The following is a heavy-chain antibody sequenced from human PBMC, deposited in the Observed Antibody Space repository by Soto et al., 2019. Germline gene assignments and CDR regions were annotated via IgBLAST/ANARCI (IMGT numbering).Heavy chain of an antibody. D-gene: IGHD3-22*01. V-gene: IGHV4-4*02. J-gene: IGHJ4*02. CDR3: ARLIYDSRLNYFYFDF. Sequence: LSLTCVVSGGSISGRNWWSWVRQAPGKGLEWIGEVFHSGDTTYTPSLRSRVTISVDKSKNQFSLKLNSVTAADTAVYYCARLIYDSRLNYFYFDFWGQGALVTVSS. CDR1: GGSISGRNW. CDR2: VFHSGDT.